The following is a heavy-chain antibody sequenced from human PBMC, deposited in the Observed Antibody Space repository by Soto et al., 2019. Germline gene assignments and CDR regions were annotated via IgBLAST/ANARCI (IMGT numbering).Heavy chain of an antibody. Sequence: SETRSLTCTVSGGSISSYYWSWIRQPPGKGLEWIGYIYYSGSTNYNPSLKSRVTISVDTSKNQFSLKLSSVTAADTAVYYCARHGRNNWFDPWGQGTLVTVSS. CDR3: ARHGRNNWFDP. V-gene: IGHV4-59*08. CDR1: GGSISSYY. J-gene: IGHJ5*02. CDR2: IYYSGST.